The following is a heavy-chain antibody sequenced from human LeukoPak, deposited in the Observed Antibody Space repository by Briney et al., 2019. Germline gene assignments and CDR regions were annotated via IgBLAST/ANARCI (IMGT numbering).Heavy chain of an antibody. J-gene: IGHJ5*02. V-gene: IGHV1-69*13. Sequence: ASVKVSCKASGGTFSSYAISWVRQAPGQGLEWMGGIIPIFGTANYAQKFQGRVTITADESTSTAYMELSSLRSEDTAVYYCARGGRVWGHTENWFDPWGQGTLVTVSP. CDR2: IIPIFGTA. D-gene: IGHD3-16*01. CDR1: GGTFSSYA. CDR3: ARGGRVWGHTENWFDP.